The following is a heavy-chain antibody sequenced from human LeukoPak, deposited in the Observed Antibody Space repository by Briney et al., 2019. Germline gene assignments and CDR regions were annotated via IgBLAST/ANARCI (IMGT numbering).Heavy chain of an antibody. J-gene: IGHJ4*02. CDR1: FSCSSDC. Sequence: FSCSSDCMPWVGQASDKGLEWVAVISYDGSNTYYADSVKGRFTISRDNSKNTLYLQMNSLRVEDTAVYYCARDVGYSFDYWGQGTLVTVSS. D-gene: IGHD2-15*01. V-gene: IGHV3-33*05. CDR2: ISYDGSNT. CDR3: ARDVGYSFDY.